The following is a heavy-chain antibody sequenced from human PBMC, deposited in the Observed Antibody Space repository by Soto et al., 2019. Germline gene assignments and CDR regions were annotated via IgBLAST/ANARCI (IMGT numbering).Heavy chain of an antibody. J-gene: IGHJ3*02. D-gene: IGHD3-10*01. Sequence: ASVKVSCKASGGTFTTRSITWVRQAPGQGLEWMGRIIPLIGVANSAQAFQDRFTTTADKSSNTVYRVLRSLRPEDTVMYYCAKKGVDALNIWGQGTLVTVSS. V-gene: IGHV1-69*02. CDR2: IIPLIGVA. CDR3: AKKGVDALNI. CDR1: GGTFTTRS.